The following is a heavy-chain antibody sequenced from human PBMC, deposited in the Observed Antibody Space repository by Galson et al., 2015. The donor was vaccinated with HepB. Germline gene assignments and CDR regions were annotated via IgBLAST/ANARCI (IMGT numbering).Heavy chain of an antibody. D-gene: IGHD6-19*01. CDR2: IWYDGSNK. CDR3: ARAQISYSSGFSYFDY. CDR1: GFTFSSYG. J-gene: IGHJ4*02. Sequence: SLRLSCAASGFTFSSYGMHWVRQAPGKGLEWVAVIWYDGSNKYYADSVKGRFTISRDNSKNTLYLQMNSLRAEDTAVYYCARAQISYSSGFSYFDYWGQGTLVTVSS. V-gene: IGHV3-33*01.